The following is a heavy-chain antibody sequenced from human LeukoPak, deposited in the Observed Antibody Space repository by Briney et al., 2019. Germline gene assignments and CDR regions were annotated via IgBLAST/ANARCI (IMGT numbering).Heavy chain of an antibody. V-gene: IGHV3-21*01. CDR2: ISSSSSYI. CDR1: GFTFSSYS. D-gene: IGHD3-22*01. J-gene: IGHJ4*02. CDR3: ARGPHYYDSSGYYPY. Sequence: GGSLRLSCAASGFTFSSYSMNWVRQAPGKGLEWVSSISSSSSYIYYADSVKGRFTISRDNAKNSLYLQMNSLRAEDTAVYYCARGPHYYDSSGYYPYWGQGTLVTVSS.